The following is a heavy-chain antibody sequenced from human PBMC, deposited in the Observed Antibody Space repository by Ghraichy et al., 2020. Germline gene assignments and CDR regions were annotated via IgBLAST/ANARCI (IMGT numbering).Heavy chain of an antibody. CDR3: ARLYGDYVGSENWFDP. CDR2: IDYSGST. CDR1: GGSISSYY. V-gene: IGHV4-59*08. D-gene: IGHD4-17*01. J-gene: IGHJ5*02. Sequence: SETLSLTCTVSGGSISSYYWSWIRQPLGKGLEWIGYIDYSGSTNYNPSLKSRVTISVDTSKNQFSLKLSSVTAEDTAVYYCARLYGDYVGSENWFDPCGQETLVTVST.